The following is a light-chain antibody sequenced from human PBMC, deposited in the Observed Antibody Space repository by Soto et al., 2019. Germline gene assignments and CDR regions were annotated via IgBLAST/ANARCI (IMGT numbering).Light chain of an antibody. CDR3: QQYGSSSYT. CDR1: QSVSSSY. CDR2: GAA. J-gene: IGKJ2*01. V-gene: IGKV3-20*01. Sequence: EIVLTQSPGTLSLSPGERATLSCRASQSVSSSYLAWYQQKPGQAPRLLIYGAAIRATGIPDRFSGSGSGTDFTLTISRLETEDFAVYYCQQYGSSSYTFGQGTKLEIK.